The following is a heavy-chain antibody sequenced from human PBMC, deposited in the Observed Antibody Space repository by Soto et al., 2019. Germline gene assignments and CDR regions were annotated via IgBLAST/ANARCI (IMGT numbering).Heavy chain of an antibody. V-gene: IGHV3-30*04. Sequence: SLRLSCAASGFTFSSYAMHWVRQAPGKGLEWVAVISYDGSNKYYADSVKGRFTISRDNSKNTLYLQMNSLRAEDTAVYYCAREEGASGSYYYYYGMDVWGQGTTVTVSS. CDR1: GFTFSSYA. CDR3: AREEGASGSYYYYYGMDV. J-gene: IGHJ6*02. D-gene: IGHD1-26*01. CDR2: ISYDGSNK.